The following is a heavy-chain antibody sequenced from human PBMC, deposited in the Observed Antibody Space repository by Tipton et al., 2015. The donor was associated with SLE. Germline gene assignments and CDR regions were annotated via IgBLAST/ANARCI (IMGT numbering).Heavy chain of an antibody. CDR3: ARVLGSSSFYYYGMDV. CDR2: IYYSGST. D-gene: IGHD6-6*01. V-gene: IGHV4-31*03. J-gene: IGHJ6*02. CDR1: GGSISSGGYY. Sequence: TLSLTCTVSGGSISSGGYYWSWIRQLPGKDLEWIGYIYYSGSTYYNPSLKSRVTISVDTSKNQFSLKLSSVTAADTAVYYCARVLGSSSFYYYGMDVWGQGTTVTVSS.